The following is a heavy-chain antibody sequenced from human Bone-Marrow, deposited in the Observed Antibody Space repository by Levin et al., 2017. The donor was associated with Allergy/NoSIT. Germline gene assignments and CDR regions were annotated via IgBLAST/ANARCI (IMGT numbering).Heavy chain of an antibody. J-gene: IGHJ2*01. D-gene: IGHD2-2*01. CDR3: ARQSLRNSNYCSSTSCYLSDDWYFDL. CDR2: IYYSGST. Sequence: SQTLSLTCTVSGGSISSYYWSWIRQPPGKGLEWIGYIYYSGSTNYNPSLKSRVTISVDTSKNQFSLKLSSVTAADTAVYYCARQSLRNSNYCSSTSCYLSDDWYFDLWGRGTLVTVSS. V-gene: IGHV4-59*08. CDR1: GGSISSYY.